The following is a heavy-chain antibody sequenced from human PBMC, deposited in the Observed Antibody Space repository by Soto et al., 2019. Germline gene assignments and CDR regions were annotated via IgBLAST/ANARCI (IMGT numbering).Heavy chain of an antibody. Sequence: SVEVSCKESGDTFTSYYMHWVRQAPGQGLEWMRIINPSGGSTSYAQKFQGRVTMTRDTSTSTVYMELSSLRSEDTAVYYCARERSGTPDHWGQGTLVTASS. J-gene: IGHJ4*02. CDR1: GDTFTSYY. CDR3: ARERSGTPDH. D-gene: IGHD6-25*01. CDR2: INPSGGST. V-gene: IGHV1-46*01.